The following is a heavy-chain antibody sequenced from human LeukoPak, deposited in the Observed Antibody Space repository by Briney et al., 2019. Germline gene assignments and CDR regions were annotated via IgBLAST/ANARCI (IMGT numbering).Heavy chain of an antibody. D-gene: IGHD4-17*01. CDR2: IKEDGTEK. CDR3: ARGVYGDLF. J-gene: IGHJ3*01. Sequence: AGSLRLSCVASGFTFSKNWVTWVRQAPGKGLEWVANIKEDGTEKYCVDSVKGRFTISRDNAKNSPYVQMNSLRAEDTAVYYCARGVYGDLFWGQGTMVTVSS. V-gene: IGHV3-7*05. CDR1: GFTFSKNW.